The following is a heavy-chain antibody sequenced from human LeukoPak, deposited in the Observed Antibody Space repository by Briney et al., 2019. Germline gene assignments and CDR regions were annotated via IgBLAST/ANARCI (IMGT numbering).Heavy chain of an antibody. CDR3: ASWTPYNWNDEY. CDR1: GFTFSSYE. D-gene: IGHD1-20*01. V-gene: IGHV3-53*01. J-gene: IGHJ4*02. Sequence: GGSLRLSCAASGFTFSSYEMNWVRQAPGKGLEWVSVIYSGGSTYYADSVKGRFTISRDNSKNTLYLQMNSLRAEDTAVYYCASWTPYNWNDEYWGQGTLVTVSS. CDR2: IYSGGST.